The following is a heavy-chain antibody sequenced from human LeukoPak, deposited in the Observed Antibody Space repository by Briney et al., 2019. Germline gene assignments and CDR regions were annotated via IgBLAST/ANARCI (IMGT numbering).Heavy chain of an antibody. D-gene: IGHD1-26*01. Sequence: GGSLRLSCAASGFTFSTYNMNWVRQAPGKGLEWVSSISTTGGYIYYADSVKGRFTISRDSSKNTLNLQMNSLRAEDTAVYYCAKDRGFSGSSTFDFWGQGTMVTVSS. V-gene: IGHV3-21*04. CDR1: GFTFSTYN. CDR2: ISTTGGYI. CDR3: AKDRGFSGSSTFDF. J-gene: IGHJ3*01.